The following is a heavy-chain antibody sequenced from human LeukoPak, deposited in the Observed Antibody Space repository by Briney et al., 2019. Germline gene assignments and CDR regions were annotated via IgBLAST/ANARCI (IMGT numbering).Heavy chain of an antibody. V-gene: IGHV3-23*01. CDR2: ISGSGGST. J-gene: IGHJ5*02. D-gene: IGHD3-16*01. CDR3: AKDLVRRTWFDP. CDR1: GFTYSSYA. Sequence: GGSLRLSCAASGFTYSSYAMSWVRQAPGKGLEWVSAISGSGGSTYYADSVKGRFTISRDNSKNTLHLQMNSLRAEDTAVYYCAKDLVRRTWFDPWGQGTLVTVSS.